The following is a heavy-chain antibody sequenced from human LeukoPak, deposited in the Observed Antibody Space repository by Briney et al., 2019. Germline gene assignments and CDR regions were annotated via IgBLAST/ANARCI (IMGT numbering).Heavy chain of an antibody. V-gene: IGHV3-7*01. CDR2: IKQDGSEK. J-gene: IGHJ3*02. CDR3: ASQIAARPPSDAFDI. D-gene: IGHD6-6*01. Sequence: GGSLRLSCAASGFTFSSYWMSWVRQAPGKGLEWVANIKQDGSEKYYVDSVKGRFTISRDNAKNSLYLQMNSLRAEDTAVYYCASQIAARPPSDAFDIWGQGTMVTVSS. CDR1: GFTFSSYW.